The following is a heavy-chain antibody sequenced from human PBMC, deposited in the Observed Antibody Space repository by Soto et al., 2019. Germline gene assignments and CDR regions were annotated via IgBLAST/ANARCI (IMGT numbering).Heavy chain of an antibody. V-gene: IGHV3-23*01. Sequence: EVQLLESGGGLVRPGGSLRLSCAASGFTFSHYVLSWVRQAPGGGLEWGSSISGSGSSVYLADSVRGRFAMSRDLSTNTVSLQMTSLSVEDTAIYYCAKVRASYLSASYFCYGLDVWGQGTTVTVSS. J-gene: IGHJ6*02. D-gene: IGHD2-21*01. CDR3: AKVRASYLSASYFCYGLDV. CDR2: ISGSGSSV. CDR1: GFTFSHYV.